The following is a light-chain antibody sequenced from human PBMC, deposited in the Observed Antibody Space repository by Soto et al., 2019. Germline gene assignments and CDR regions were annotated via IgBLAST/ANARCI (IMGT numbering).Light chain of an antibody. J-gene: IGKJ5*01. CDR2: GAS. CDR1: QSVSSSY. Sequence: EIVLTQSPGTLSLSPGERATLSCRASQSVSSSYLAWYQQKPGQAPRLHIYGASTRATGIPDRFTGSGSGTDFTLTISSLEPEDFAVYYCQQRSNWPPITFGQGTRLEIK. V-gene: IGKV3D-20*02. CDR3: QQRSNWPPIT.